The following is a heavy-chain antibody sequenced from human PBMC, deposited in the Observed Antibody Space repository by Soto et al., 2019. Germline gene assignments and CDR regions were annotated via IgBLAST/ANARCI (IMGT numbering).Heavy chain of an antibody. V-gene: IGHV3-49*05. J-gene: IGHJ4*02. CDR2: ITSRRYGGTA. D-gene: IGHD6-25*01. CDR3: TRLGRDGYTTPFDY. Sequence: EVQLVESGGGLVKPGRSLRLSCTPSGFIFADYAIIWFRQAPGKGLECVGFITSRRYGGTAEYAASVKGRFTISRDDSQSIAYLQMNSLKTEDTAVYYCTRLGRDGYTTPFDYWGQGALVTVSS. CDR1: GFIFADYA.